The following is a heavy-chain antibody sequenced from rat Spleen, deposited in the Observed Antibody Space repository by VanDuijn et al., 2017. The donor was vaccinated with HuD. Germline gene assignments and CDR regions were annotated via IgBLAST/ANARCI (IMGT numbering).Heavy chain of an antibody. CDR1: GFSLTSYH. J-gene: IGHJ2*01. CDR2: IWTGGST. CDR3: AREGVMYSTDYRYYFDY. Sequence: VQLKESGPGLVQPSQTLSLTCTVSGFSLTSYHVHWVRQPPGKGLEWMGVIWTGGSTAYNSLLKSRLTFSRDTSKSQVFLKMNSLQTEDTAMYFCAREGVMYSTDYRYYFDYWGQGVMVTVSP. D-gene: IGHD1-6*01. V-gene: IGHV2S63*01.